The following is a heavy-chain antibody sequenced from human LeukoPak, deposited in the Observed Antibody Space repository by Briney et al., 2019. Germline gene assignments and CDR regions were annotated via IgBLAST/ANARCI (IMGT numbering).Heavy chain of an antibody. Sequence: GGSLRLSCAASGFTFSSYTMNWVRQTPGKGLEWVSTISDRARNTHYADSVNGRFTISRDDFLNMVYLQMDRLTVEDTAAYYCTTRLQHHFDYWGQGTQVTVSS. CDR2: ISDRARNT. CDR1: GFTFSSYT. CDR3: TTRLQHHFDY. D-gene: IGHD4-11*01. V-gene: IGHV3-23*01. J-gene: IGHJ4*02.